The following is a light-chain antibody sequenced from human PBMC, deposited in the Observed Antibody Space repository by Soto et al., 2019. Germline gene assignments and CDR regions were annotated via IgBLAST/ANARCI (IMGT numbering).Light chain of an antibody. CDR1: QGITSY. J-gene: IGKJ4*01. CDR3: QQLYSHPLT. Sequence: AIRMTQSPSSLSASTGDRVTITCRASQGITSYLAWYQQRPGKAPRLLIYSASTLQSGVPSRFSGSGYGTVFSLTISNLQPEDFATYYCQQLYSHPLTFGGGTKVDIK. V-gene: IGKV1-8*01. CDR2: SAS.